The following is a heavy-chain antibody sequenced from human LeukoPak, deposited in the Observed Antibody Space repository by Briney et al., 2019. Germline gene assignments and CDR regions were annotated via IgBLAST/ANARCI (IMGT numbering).Heavy chain of an antibody. CDR3: ARHSGYCSSTSCSTLWYYYGMDI. CDR1: GGTFSSYA. V-gene: IGHV1-69*13. D-gene: IGHD2-2*01. J-gene: IGHJ6*02. Sequence: SVKVSCKASGGTFSSYAISWVRQAPGQGLEWMGGIIPIFGTANYAQKFQGRVTITADESTSTAYMELSSLRSEDTAVYYCARHSGYCSSTSCSTLWYYYGMDIWGQGTTVTVSS. CDR2: IIPIFGTA.